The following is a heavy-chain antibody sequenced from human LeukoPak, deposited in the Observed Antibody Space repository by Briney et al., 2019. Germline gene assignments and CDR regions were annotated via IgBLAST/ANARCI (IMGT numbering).Heavy chain of an antibody. Sequence: PGGSLRLSCAASGFTFSSYWMSWVRQAPGKGLEWVAVISYDGSNKYYADSVKGRFTISRDNSKNTLYLQMNSLRAEDTAVYYCAKDRMDTAMDLFDYWGQGTLVTVSS. J-gene: IGHJ4*02. D-gene: IGHD5-18*01. V-gene: IGHV3-30*18. CDR1: GFTFSSYW. CDR2: ISYDGSNK. CDR3: AKDRMDTAMDLFDY.